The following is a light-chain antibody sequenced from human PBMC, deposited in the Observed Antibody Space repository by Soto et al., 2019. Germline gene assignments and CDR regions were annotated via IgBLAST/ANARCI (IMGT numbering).Light chain of an antibody. V-gene: IGLV2-14*01. CDR2: DVS. CDR3: SSYTSSVYG. J-gene: IGLJ1*01. CDR1: SSDVGGYNY. Sequence: QSALTQPASVSGSPGQSITISCTGTSSDVGGYNYVSWYQQHPGKAPKLMIYDVSNRPSGVSNRFSGSKSGNTASLTISGLQAEDEADYYCSSYTSSVYGFGTGTKVTVL.